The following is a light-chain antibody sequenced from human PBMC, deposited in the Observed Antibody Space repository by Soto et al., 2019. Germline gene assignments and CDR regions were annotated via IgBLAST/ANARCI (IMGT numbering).Light chain of an antibody. V-gene: IGLV1-40*01. CDR2: GNS. CDR3: QTYATSLSVVV. Sequence: QLVLTQPPSVSGAPGPRVTISCTGSSSNIGAGYDVHWYQQLPGTAPKLLIYGNSNRPSGVPDRFSGSKSGTSAALAITGLQAEDDADYLFQTYATSLSVVVFGGGTKVTV. J-gene: IGLJ2*01. CDR1: SSNIGAGYD.